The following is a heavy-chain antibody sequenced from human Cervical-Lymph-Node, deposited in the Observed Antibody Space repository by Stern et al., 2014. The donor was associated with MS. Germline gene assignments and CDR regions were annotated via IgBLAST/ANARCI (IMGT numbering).Heavy chain of an antibody. CDR2: IWYDGSNK. Sequence: VQLLESGGGVVQPGRSLRLSCAASGFTFSSYGMHWVRQAPGKGLEWGAVIWYDGSNKYYADSVKGRFTISRDNSKNTLYLQMNSLRAEDTAVYYCARAPNIVGATGSIDYWGQGTLVTVSS. CDR1: GFTFSSYG. CDR3: ARAPNIVGATGSIDY. D-gene: IGHD1-26*01. J-gene: IGHJ4*02. V-gene: IGHV3-33*01.